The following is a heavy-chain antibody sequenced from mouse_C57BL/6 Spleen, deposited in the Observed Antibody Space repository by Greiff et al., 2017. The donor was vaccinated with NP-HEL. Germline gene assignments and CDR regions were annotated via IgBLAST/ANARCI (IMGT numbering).Heavy chain of an antibody. CDR2: ISSGSSTI. J-gene: IGHJ2*01. D-gene: IGHD1-1*01. Sequence: EVQVVESGGGLVKPGGSLKLSCAASGFTFSDYGMHWVRQAPEKGLEWVAYISSGSSTIYYADTVKGRFTISRDNAKNTLFLQMTSLRSEDTAMYYCATHYGFLLDYWGQGTTLTVSS. CDR1: GFTFSDYG. CDR3: ATHYGFLLDY. V-gene: IGHV5-17*01.